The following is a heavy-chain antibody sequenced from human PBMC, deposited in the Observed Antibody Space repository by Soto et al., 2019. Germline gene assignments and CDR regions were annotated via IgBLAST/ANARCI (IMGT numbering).Heavy chain of an antibody. CDR1: GGSISSSSYY. CDR3: ARHLGSTTVTTRYFDL. Sequence: NPSETLSLTCTVSGGSISSSSYYWGWIRQPPGKGLEWIGSIYYSGSTYYNPSLKSRVTISVDTSKNQFSLKLSSVTAADTAVYYCARHLGSTTVTTRYFDLWGRGTLVTVSS. D-gene: IGHD4-17*01. V-gene: IGHV4-39*01. J-gene: IGHJ2*01. CDR2: IYYSGST.